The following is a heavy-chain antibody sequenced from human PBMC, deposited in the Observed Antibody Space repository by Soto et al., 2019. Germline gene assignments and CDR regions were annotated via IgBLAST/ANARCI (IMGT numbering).Heavy chain of an antibody. CDR3: ARAITMVRGVRIRPYYFDY. J-gene: IGHJ4*02. CDR1: GDSISSYY. CDR2: IYHSGST. Sequence: SETLSLTCTVSGDSISSYYWSWIRQPPGKGLEWIGYIYHSGSTYYNPSLKSRVTISVDTSKNQFSLKLSSVTAADTAVYYCARAITMVRGVRIRPYYFDYWGQGTLVTVSS. V-gene: IGHV4-59*04. D-gene: IGHD3-10*01.